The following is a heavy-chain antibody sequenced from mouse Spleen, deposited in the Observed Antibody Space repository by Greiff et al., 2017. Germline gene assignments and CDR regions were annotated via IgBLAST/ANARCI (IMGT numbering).Heavy chain of an antibody. D-gene: IGHD2-1*01. CDR1: GFSLTSYG. Sequence: VHLVESGPGLVQPSQSLSITCTVSGFSLTSYGVHWVRQSPGKGLEWLGVIWSGGSTDYNAAFISRLSISKDNSKSQVFFKMNSLQADDTAIYYCARNSGYGTPWFAYWGQGTLVTVSA. J-gene: IGHJ3*01. CDR2: IWSGGST. V-gene: IGHV2-4-1*01. CDR3: ARNSGYGTPWFAY.